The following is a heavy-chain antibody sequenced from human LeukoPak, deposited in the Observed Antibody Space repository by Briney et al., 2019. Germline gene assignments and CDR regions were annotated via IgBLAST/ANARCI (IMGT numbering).Heavy chain of an antibody. CDR2: ISSSGSTI. CDR3: ARGPYASGSYYKGEYYYYMDV. D-gene: IGHD3-10*01. V-gene: IGHV3-48*02. CDR1: GFTFSSYW. J-gene: IGHJ6*03. Sequence: GGSLRLSCAASGFTFSSYWMSWVRQAPGKGLEWVSYISSSGSTIYYADSVKGRITISRDNAKNSVYLQMNSLRDEDTAVYYCARGPYASGSYYKGEYYYYMDVWGKGTTVTISS.